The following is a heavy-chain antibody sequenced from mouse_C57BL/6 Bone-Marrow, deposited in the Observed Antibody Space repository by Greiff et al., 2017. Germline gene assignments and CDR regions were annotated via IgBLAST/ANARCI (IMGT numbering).Heavy chain of an antibody. CDR1: GFNIKDDY. CDR3: TTDDEDY. CDR2: IDPENGDT. V-gene: IGHV14-4*01. D-gene: IGHD2-12*01. J-gene: IGHJ2*01. Sequence: VHVKQPGAELVRPGASVKLSCTASGFNIKDDYMPWVKQRPEQGLEWIGWIDPENGDTEYASKFQGKATITADTSSNTAYLQLSSLTSEDTAVYYCTTDDEDYWGQGTTLTVSS.